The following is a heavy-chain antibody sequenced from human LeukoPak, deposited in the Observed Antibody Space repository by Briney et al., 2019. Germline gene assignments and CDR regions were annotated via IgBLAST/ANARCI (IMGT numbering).Heavy chain of an antibody. CDR1: GGSVSSHY. J-gene: IGHJ5*02. CDR3: ARLGYCSGDSCYSSSWFDP. V-gene: IGHV4-59*08. CDR2: ISNSGST. D-gene: IGHD2-15*01. Sequence: SETLSLTCTVSGGSVSSHYWTWVRQPPGKGLEWIGYISNSGSTNYNSSLKSRVTISVDASKNQFSLKLYSVTAADTAVYYCARLGYCSGDSCYSSSWFDPWGQGTLVTLSS.